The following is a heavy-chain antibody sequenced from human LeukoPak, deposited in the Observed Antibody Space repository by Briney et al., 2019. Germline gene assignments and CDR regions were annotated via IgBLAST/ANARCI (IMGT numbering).Heavy chain of an antibody. D-gene: IGHD3-22*01. V-gene: IGHV4-59*08. CDR3: ARHDRPYSSGLDN. J-gene: IGHJ4*02. CDR1: GGSIRSYY. Sequence: SETLSLTCTVSGGSIRSYYWSWIRQPPGKGLEWIGYIYHSGSTNYNPSLKSRVTISVDTSKNQFSLELSSVTAADTAVYYCARHDRPYSSGLDNWGQGTLVTVS. CDR2: IYHSGST.